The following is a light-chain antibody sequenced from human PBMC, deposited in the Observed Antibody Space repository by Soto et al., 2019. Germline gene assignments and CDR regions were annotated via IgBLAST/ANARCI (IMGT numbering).Light chain of an antibody. Sequence: EIFLTQSPDTLSLSPGERATLTCRASQSVTNYIAWYQQRPGQAPRLLIYDASNRATGVPARFSGSGSGTDFTLTISRLEPEDFAVYYCQQYGSTPYTFGQGTKLEIK. CDR3: QQYGSTPYT. CDR1: QSVTNY. V-gene: IGKV3-11*01. J-gene: IGKJ2*01. CDR2: DAS.